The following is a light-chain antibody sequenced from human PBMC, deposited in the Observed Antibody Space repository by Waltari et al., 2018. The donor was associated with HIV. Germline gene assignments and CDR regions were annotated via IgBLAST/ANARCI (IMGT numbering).Light chain of an antibody. J-gene: IGLJ3*02. Sequence: QSVLTQPPSVSGAPGQRVTISCTGSSSNIGAGYDVHWYQQLPGTAPNLLIYCNSKRPAGVPDRFSGSKSGTSASLAITGLQAEDEADYYCQSYDSSLSAWVFGGGTRLTVL. CDR1: SSNIGAGYD. CDR3: QSYDSSLSAWV. V-gene: IGLV1-40*01. CDR2: CNS.